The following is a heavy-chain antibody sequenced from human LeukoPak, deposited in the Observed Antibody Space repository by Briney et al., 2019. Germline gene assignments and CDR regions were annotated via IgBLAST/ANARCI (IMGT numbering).Heavy chain of an antibody. CDR3: AKAPPGNTYYYGSGSPFDY. CDR2: ISGSGGST. CDR1: GFTFSSYG. V-gene: IGHV3-23*01. D-gene: IGHD3-10*01. J-gene: IGHJ4*02. Sequence: GGSLRLSCAASGFTFSSYGMSWVRQAPGKGLEWVSAISGSGGSTYYADSVKGRFTISRDNSKNTLYLQMNSLRAEDTAVYYCAKAPPGNTYYYGSGSPFDYWGQGTLVTVSS.